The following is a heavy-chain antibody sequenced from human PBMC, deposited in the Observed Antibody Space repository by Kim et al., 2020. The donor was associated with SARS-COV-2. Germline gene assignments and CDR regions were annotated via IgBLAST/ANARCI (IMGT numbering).Heavy chain of an antibody. CDR3: ARNHREWLQYTAIWYFDL. V-gene: IGHV4-59*01. CDR2: IYYSGST. CDR1: GGSISSYY. Sequence: SETLSLTCTVSGGSISSYYWSWIRQPPGKGLEWIGYIYYSGSTNYNPSLKSRVTISVDTSKNQFSLKLSSVTAADTAVYYCARNHREWLQYTAIWYFDLWGRGTLVTVSS. J-gene: IGHJ2*01. D-gene: IGHD3-3*01.